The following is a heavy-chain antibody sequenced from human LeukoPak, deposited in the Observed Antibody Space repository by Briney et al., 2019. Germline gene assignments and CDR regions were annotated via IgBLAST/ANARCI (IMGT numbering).Heavy chain of an antibody. CDR3: AKQYGSDGY. CDR1: GFSFTNYA. CDR2: ISYDESKI. V-gene: IGHV3-30*18. Sequence: GGSLRLSCTGSGFSFTNYAMHWVRQAPGEGLEWVAVISYDESKIYYADSVKGRFTISRDNSKNTLYLQMNSLRAEDTAVYYCAKQYGSDGYWGQGTLVTVSS. D-gene: IGHD1-26*01. J-gene: IGHJ4*02.